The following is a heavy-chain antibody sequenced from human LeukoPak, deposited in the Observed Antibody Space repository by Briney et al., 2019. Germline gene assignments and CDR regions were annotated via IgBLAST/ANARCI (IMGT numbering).Heavy chain of an antibody. CDR2: IYHSGST. Sequence: SETLSLTCTVSGGSVSSGTYYWSWIRQPPGKGLEWIGYIYHSGSTNYNPSLQSRVTISVDTSKNQFSLNLNSVTAADTAMYYCARGGAARLHFQNWGQGTLVTVSS. V-gene: IGHV4-61*01. CDR1: GGSVSSGTYY. D-gene: IGHD6-6*01. J-gene: IGHJ1*01. CDR3: ARGGAARLHFQN.